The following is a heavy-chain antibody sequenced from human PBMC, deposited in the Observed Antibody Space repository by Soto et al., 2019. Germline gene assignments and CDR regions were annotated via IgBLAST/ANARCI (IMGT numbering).Heavy chain of an antibody. D-gene: IGHD6-13*01. CDR3: AKVVRIAAAGFDY. J-gene: IGHJ4*02. CDR2: ISGSGGST. V-gene: IGHV3-23*01. CDR1: GFTFSSYA. Sequence: PGGSLRLSCAASGFTFSSYAMSWVRQAPGKGLEWVSAISGSGGSTYYADSVKGRFTISRDISKTTLYLQMNSLRADDTSLYYCAKVVRIAAAGFDYWGQGTLVTVSS.